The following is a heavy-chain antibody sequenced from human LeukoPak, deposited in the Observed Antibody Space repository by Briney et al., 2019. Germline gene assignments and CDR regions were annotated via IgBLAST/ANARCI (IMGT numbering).Heavy chain of an antibody. Sequence: GGSLRLSCAASGFTFSSYGFHWVRQAPGKGLEWVTFIRYDGSDKYYADSVKGRFTISRDNSKNTLYLQMNSLRAEDTAVYYCAKSPLGVRGVIDWGQGTLVTVSS. CDR1: GFTFSSYG. CDR3: AKSPLGVRGVID. J-gene: IGHJ4*02. V-gene: IGHV3-30*02. D-gene: IGHD3-10*01. CDR2: IRYDGSDK.